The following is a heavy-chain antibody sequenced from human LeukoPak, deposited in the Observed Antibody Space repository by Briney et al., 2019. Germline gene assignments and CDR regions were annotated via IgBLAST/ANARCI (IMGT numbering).Heavy chain of an antibody. CDR3: VRMNGEGLFDY. J-gene: IGHJ4*02. V-gene: IGHV1-18*01. D-gene: IGHD4-17*01. Sequence: ASVRVSCKASGYTFSNYGINWVRQAPGQGLEWMGWISANNGNTNYAQKLQGRVTMTTDTSTSTAYMELRSLRSDDTAVYYCVRMNGEGLFDYWGQGTPVTVSS. CDR2: ISANNGNT. CDR1: GYTFSNYG.